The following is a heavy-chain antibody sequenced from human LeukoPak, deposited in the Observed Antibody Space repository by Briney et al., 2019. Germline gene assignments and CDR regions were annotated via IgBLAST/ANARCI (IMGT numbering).Heavy chain of an antibody. D-gene: IGHD6-19*01. CDR3: ASSSSGWSKFDY. CDR2: ISASGDST. V-gene: IGHV3-23*01. CDR1: GFTFISYA. Sequence: GGSLRLSCAASGFTFISYAMSWVRQAPGKGLEWVSAISASGDSTFYADSVKGRFTISRDNSKNTLYLQMNSLRAEDTAVYYCASSSSGWSKFDYWGQGTLVTVPS. J-gene: IGHJ4*02.